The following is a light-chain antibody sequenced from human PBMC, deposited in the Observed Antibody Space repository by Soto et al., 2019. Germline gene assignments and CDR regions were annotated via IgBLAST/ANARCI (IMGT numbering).Light chain of an antibody. CDR1: QSVSRR. CDR2: GAS. CDR3: QQYGGSPRFT. V-gene: IGKV3-20*01. J-gene: IGKJ4*01. Sequence: EILFAPASGTLSFSSGGRATPSCKASQSVSRRLAWYQQRPGQSPRLLIAGASMRASGVPVRFIGSGSGTDFTLTITRLEPEDFAVYYCQQYGGSPRFTFGGGTKVDIK.